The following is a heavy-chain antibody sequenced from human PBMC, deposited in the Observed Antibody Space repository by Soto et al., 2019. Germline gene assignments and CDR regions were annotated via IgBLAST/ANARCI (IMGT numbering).Heavy chain of an antibody. D-gene: IGHD3-3*01. CDR2: ISYTGST. Sequence: QEQLQESGPRLVKPSETLSLTCSVSGGSISNYHWSWIRQPPGKGLEWIGYISYTGSTNYSPSLKSRVTMLLDTSKKQFSLKLSSVPAADTAVYYCARVAADAYWSGYDDYWGQGTLVPVSS. J-gene: IGHJ4*02. CDR3: ARVAADAYWSGYDDY. CDR1: GGSISNYH. V-gene: IGHV4-59*01.